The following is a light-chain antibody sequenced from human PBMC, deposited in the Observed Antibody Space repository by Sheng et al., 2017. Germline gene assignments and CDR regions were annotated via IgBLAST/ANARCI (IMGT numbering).Light chain of an antibody. CDR1: QSVSSN. V-gene: IGKV3-15*01. J-gene: IGKJ1*01. CDR2: GAS. Sequence: EIVMTQSPATLSVSPGERATLSCRASQSVSSNLAWYQQKPGQAPRLLIYGASTRATGIPARFSGSGSGTDFTLTISRLEPEDFAVYYCQQYGSSPGTFGQGTKVEI. CDR3: QQYGSSPGT.